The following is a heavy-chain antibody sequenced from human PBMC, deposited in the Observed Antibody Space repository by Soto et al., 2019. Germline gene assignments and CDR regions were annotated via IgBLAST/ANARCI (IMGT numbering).Heavy chain of an antibody. CDR3: ARAPSCSSASCYLNNWFDP. CDR2: IWYDGSNK. Sequence: GGSLRLSCSAPGFPFSTYGMHWVRQAPGKGLEWVAVIWYDGSNKYYADSVKGRFTISRDNSKNTLYLQINSLRAEDTAVYYCARAPSCSSASCYLNNWFDPWGRGTLVTVSS. D-gene: IGHD2-2*01. CDR1: GFPFSTYG. V-gene: IGHV3-33*01. J-gene: IGHJ5*02.